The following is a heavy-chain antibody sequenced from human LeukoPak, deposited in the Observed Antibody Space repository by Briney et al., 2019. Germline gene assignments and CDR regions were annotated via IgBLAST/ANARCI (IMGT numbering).Heavy chain of an antibody. D-gene: IGHD6-19*01. CDR3: AKDRLVPGSVLDY. J-gene: IGHJ4*02. CDR1: GFTFNDYN. Sequence: PGGSPRLSCAASGFTFNDYNMHWVRQAPGKGLEWVAFIQHDGSNYFYVDSVKGRFTISRDKSKNTLYLQMNSLRAEDTAVYYCAKDRLVPGSVLDYWGQGTLVTDSS. V-gene: IGHV3-30*02. CDR2: IQHDGSNY.